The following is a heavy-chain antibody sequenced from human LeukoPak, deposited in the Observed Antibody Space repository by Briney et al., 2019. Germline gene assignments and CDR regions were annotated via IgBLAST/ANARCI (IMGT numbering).Heavy chain of an antibody. Sequence: ASVKVSCKASGYTFTSYDINRVRQATGQGLEWMGWMNPNSGNTGYAQKFQGRVTITRNTSISTAYMELSSLRSEDTAVYYCAARIAVAGDSFDYWGQGTLVTVSS. D-gene: IGHD6-19*01. J-gene: IGHJ4*02. CDR2: MNPNSGNT. V-gene: IGHV1-8*03. CDR3: AARIAVAGDSFDY. CDR1: GYTFTSYD.